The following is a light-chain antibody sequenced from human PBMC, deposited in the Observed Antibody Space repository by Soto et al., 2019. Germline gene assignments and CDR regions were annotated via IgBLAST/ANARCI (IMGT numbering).Light chain of an antibody. Sequence: EIVLTQSPATLSLSPGERATLSCRASESIHNHLVWYQQKPGQPPRLLIYDESSRHPGIRDRFSGRGSGIDFTLTISRLEPEDYAVYYCQLSATFGPGTKVDIK. J-gene: IGKJ3*01. CDR1: ESIHNH. CDR2: DES. CDR3: QLSAT. V-gene: IGKV3-11*01.